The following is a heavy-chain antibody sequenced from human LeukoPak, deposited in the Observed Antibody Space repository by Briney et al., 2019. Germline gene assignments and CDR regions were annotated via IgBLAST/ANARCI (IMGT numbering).Heavy chain of an antibody. V-gene: IGHV3-23*01. D-gene: IGHD3-16*02. CDR3: AKSLYGGCDY. CDR1: GFSFSTYA. Sequence: GGSLRLSCAASGFSFSTYAMSWVRQAPGKGLEWVSGVNGNGGSTSYADSVKGRFTIFRDNSKKAVHLQMNSLRVEDTAVYYCAKSLYGGCDYWGQGTVVTVSS. J-gene: IGHJ4*02. CDR2: VNGNGGST.